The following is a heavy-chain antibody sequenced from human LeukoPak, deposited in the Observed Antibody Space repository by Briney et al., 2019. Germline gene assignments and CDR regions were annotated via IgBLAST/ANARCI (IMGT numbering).Heavy chain of an antibody. D-gene: IGHD2-2*01. V-gene: IGHV1-2*02. CDR3: ARGHEIVVVPAANVWFDP. CDR1: GYTFTGYY. CDR2: INPNSGGT. Sequence: ASVKVSCKASGYTFTGYYMHWVRQAPGRGLEWMGWINPNSGGTNYAQKFQGRVTMTRDTSISTAYMELSRLRSDDTAVYYCARGHEIVVVPAANVWFDPWGQGTLVTVSS. J-gene: IGHJ5*02.